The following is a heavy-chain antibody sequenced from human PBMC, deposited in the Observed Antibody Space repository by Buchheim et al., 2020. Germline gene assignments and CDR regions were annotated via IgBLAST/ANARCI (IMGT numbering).Heavy chain of an antibody. CDR1: GFTFSSYA. CDR2: ISGSGGST. D-gene: IGHD3-9*01. J-gene: IGHJ3*02. CDR3: AKDLTARVFDWLRKGPVIDAFDI. V-gene: IGHV3-23*04. Sequence: EVQLVESGGGLVQPGGSLRLSCAASGFTFSSYAMSWVRQAPGKGLEWVSAISGSGGSTYYADSVKGRFTISRDNSKNTLYLQMNSLRAEDTAVYYCAKDLTARVFDWLRKGPVIDAFDIWGQGT.